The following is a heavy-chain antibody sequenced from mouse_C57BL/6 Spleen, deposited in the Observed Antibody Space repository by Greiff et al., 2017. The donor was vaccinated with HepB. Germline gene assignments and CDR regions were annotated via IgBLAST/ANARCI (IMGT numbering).Heavy chain of an antibody. V-gene: IGHV1-15*01. CDR2: IDPETGGT. Sequence: VQLQESGAELVRPGASVTLSCKASGYTFTDYEMHWVKQTPVHGLEWIGAIDPETGGTAYNQKFKGKAILTADKSSSTAYMELRSLTSEDSAVYYCTRPLYSNYFDYWGQGTTLTVSS. J-gene: IGHJ2*01. D-gene: IGHD2-5*01. CDR3: TRPLYSNYFDY. CDR1: GYTFTDYE.